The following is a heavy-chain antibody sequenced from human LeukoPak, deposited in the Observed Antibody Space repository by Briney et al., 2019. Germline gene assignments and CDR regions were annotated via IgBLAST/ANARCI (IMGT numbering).Heavy chain of an antibody. CDR3: AKVDILTGYYYYFDY. D-gene: IGHD3-9*01. CDR1: GFTFSSYA. Sequence: GGSLRLSCAASGFTFSSYAMSWVRQAPGKGLEWVSAISGSGGSTYYAGSVKGRFTISRDNSKNTLYLQMNSLRAEDTAVYYCAKVDILTGYYYYFDYWGQGTLVTVSS. CDR2: ISGSGGST. J-gene: IGHJ4*02. V-gene: IGHV3-23*01.